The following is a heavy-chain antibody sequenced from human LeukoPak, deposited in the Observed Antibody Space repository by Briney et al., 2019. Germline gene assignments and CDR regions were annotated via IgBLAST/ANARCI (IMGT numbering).Heavy chain of an antibody. J-gene: IGHJ3*02. CDR1: GYTFTSYY. CDR2: INPSGGST. V-gene: IGHV1-46*01. CDR3: ARVKPNYSDSSAYGTFDI. Sequence: ASVTVSCKASGYTFTSYYMHWVRQAPGQGLEWMGIINPSGGSTSYAQKFQGRVTMTRDTSTSTVYMELSSLRSEDTAVYYCARVKPNYSDSSAYGTFDIWGQGTMVTVSS. D-gene: IGHD3-22*01.